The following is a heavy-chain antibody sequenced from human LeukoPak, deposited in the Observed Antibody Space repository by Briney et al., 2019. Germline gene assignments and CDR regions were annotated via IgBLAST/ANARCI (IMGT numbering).Heavy chain of an antibody. V-gene: IGHV3-30*18. J-gene: IGHJ4*02. Sequence: PGGSLRLSCAASGFTFSSYGMHWVRQAPGKGLEWVAVISYDGSNKYYADSVKGRFTISRDNSKNTLYLQMNSLRVEDTAVYYCAKDFYMSGFAWGQGTLVTVSS. CDR1: GFTFSSYG. CDR2: ISYDGSNK. CDR3: AKDFYMSGFA. D-gene: IGHD2/OR15-2a*01.